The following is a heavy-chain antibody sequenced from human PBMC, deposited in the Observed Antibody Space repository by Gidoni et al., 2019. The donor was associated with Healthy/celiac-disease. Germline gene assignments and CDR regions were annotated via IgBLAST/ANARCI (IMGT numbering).Heavy chain of an antibody. J-gene: IGHJ1*01. CDR3: ARDGVTVTRAEYFQH. D-gene: IGHD2-21*02. V-gene: IGHV1-69*01. CDR2: SIRICGTA. Sequence: QVQLVQSGAEVKKPGSSVKVSCTASVGTFSSYAISWVRQAPGQGLEWMGGSIRICGTANYAQKFQGRVTITADESTSTAYMELSSLRSEDTAVYYCARDGVTVTRAEYFQHWGQGTLVTVSS. CDR1: VGTFSSYA.